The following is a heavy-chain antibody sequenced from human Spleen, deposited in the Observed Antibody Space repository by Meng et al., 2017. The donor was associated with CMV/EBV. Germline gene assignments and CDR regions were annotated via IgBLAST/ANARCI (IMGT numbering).Heavy chain of an antibody. J-gene: IGHJ5*02. CDR2: INPNSGGT. V-gene: IGHV1-2*02. D-gene: IGHD1-1*01. CDR1: GYTFTGYY. Sequence: ASVKVSCKASGYTFTGYYMHWVRQAPGQGLEWMGWINPNSGGTNYAQKCQGRVTMTRDTSISTAYMELSRLRSDDTAIYYCARTSGTLGWSDPWGQGTLVTVSS. CDR3: ARTSGTLGWSDP.